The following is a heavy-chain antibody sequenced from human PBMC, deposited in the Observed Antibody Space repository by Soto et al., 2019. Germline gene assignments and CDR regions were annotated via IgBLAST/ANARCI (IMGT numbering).Heavy chain of an antibody. V-gene: IGHV3-23*01. CDR2: ITKGGGTT. Sequence: PGGSLRLSCTASGFTFSSYDMSWVRQAPGKGLEWVSSITKGGGTTSYADSVRGRFTISRDNSKNTLYLQMNSLRAEDTAIYYCAYRTGFDYWGQGT. J-gene: IGHJ4*02. CDR1: GFTFSSYD. CDR3: AYRTGFDY.